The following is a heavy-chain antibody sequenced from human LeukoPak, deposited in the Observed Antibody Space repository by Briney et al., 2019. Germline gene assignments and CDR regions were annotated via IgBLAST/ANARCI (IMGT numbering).Heavy chain of an antibody. CDR2: IYYSGST. D-gene: IGHD4-23*01. CDR3: AREGGNSGLVDY. V-gene: IGHV4-59*01. J-gene: IGHJ4*02. CDR1: GGSISSYY. Sequence: PSETLSLTCTVSGGSISSYYWSWIRQPPGKGLEWIGYIYYSGSTNYNPSLKSRVTISVDTSKNQFSLKLSSVTAADTAVYYCAREGGNSGLVDYWGQGTLDTVSS.